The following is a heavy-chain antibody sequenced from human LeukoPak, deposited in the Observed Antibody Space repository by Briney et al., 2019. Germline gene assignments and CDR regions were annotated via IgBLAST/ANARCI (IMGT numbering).Heavy chain of an antibody. J-gene: IGHJ3*02. D-gene: IGHD6-19*01. CDR2: ISWNSDYI. Sequence: PGGSLRLSCAASGFTFDDYAMHWVQQGPGKGLEWVSTISWNSDYIGYADSVKGRFTISRDNAKNSLYLQMNSLRVEDTALYYCAKELRYSSGHDDALDIWGQGTTVTVSS. CDR1: GFTFDDYA. CDR3: AKELRYSSGHDDALDI. V-gene: IGHV3-9*01.